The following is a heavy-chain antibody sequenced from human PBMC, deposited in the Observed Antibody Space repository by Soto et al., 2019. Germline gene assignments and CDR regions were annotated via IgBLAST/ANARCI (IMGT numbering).Heavy chain of an antibody. J-gene: IGHJ4*02. CDR3: ARAYCGSTSCYVLDY. CDR1: GFTFSSYG. Sequence: QVQLVESGGGVVQPGRSLRLSCAASGFTFSSYGMHWVRQAPGKGLEWVAVIWYDGSNKYYADSVKGRFTISRDNSKNTLYLQMNSLRAEDTAVYYCARAYCGSTSCYVLDYWGQGTLVTVSS. D-gene: IGHD2-2*01. CDR2: IWYDGSNK. V-gene: IGHV3-33*01.